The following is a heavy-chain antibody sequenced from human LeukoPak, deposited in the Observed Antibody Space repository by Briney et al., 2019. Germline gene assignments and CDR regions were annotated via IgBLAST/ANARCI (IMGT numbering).Heavy chain of an antibody. D-gene: IGHD2-2*01. Sequence: GGSLRLSCAASGFTFSSYWMRWVRQAPGKGLEWVANIKKNGSEKYYVGSVKGRFTISRDNANNSLYLQMNSLRAEDTAVYYCAIPEGIYCSSTSCYGGDYWGQGTLVTVSS. CDR1: GFTFSSYW. CDR3: AIPEGIYCSSTSCYGGDY. V-gene: IGHV3-7*01. CDR2: IKKNGSEK. J-gene: IGHJ4*02.